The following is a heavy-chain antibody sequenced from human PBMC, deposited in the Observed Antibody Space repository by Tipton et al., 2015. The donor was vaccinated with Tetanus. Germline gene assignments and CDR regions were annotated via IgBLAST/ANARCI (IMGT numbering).Heavy chain of an antibody. D-gene: IGHD1-26*01. CDR2: ISYDGSNK. CDR1: GFTFSSYG. V-gene: IGHV3-30*18. J-gene: IGHJ4*02. CDR3: AKNREGATFVDY. Sequence: SLRLSCAASGFTFSSYGMHWVRQAPGKGLEWVAVISYDGSNKYYADSVKGRFTISRDNSKNTLYLQMNSLRAEDTAVYYCAKNREGATFVDYWGQGTLVTVSS.